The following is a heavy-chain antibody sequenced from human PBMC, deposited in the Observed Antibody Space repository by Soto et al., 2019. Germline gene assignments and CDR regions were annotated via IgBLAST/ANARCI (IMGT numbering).Heavy chain of an antibody. Sequence: GGSLRLSCAASGFTFSSYSMNWVRQAPGMVLYWFSSISSSSSYIYYADSVKGRFTISRDNAKNSLYLQMNSLRAEDTAVYYCARDQPGYSYGYGLGYWGQGTLVTVSS. V-gene: IGHV3-21*01. CDR3: ARDQPGYSYGYGLGY. D-gene: IGHD5-18*01. CDR2: ISSSSSYI. J-gene: IGHJ4*02. CDR1: GFTFSSYS.